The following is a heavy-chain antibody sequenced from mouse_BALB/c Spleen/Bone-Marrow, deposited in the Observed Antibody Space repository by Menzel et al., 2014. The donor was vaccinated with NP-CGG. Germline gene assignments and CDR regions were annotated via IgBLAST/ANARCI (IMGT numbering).Heavy chain of an antibody. Sequence: EVMLVESGGGLVQPGGSLRLSCATSGFTFSDFYMGWVRQPPGKRLEWFAASRNKAKCYTTEYSASVKGRFIISRDNSQSVHYLQMNALRAEDTASYYGARDGGYGNYFVDWGQGTPVTVSS. J-gene: IGHJ3*01. CDR3: ARDGGYGNYFVD. CDR1: GFTFSDFY. D-gene: IGHD2-10*02. CDR2: SRNKAKCYTT. V-gene: IGHV7-1*02.